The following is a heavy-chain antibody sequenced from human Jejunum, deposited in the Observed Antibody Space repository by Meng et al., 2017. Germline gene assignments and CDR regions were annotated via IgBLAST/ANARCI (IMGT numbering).Heavy chain of an antibody. CDR1: SDSIKTSY. V-gene: IGHV4-59*12. CDR2: IYDRGNP. J-gene: IGHJ5*02. D-gene: IGHD6-6*01. CDR3: ATKTPGGSIAPLDP. Sequence: SETLSLTCTVSSDSIKTSYWSWIRQSPGKGLEWIGYIYDRGNPNYNTSLKSRATISKDTSKNQFSLKLTSVTAADTAVYYCATKTPGGSIAPLDPWGHGTLVTVSS.